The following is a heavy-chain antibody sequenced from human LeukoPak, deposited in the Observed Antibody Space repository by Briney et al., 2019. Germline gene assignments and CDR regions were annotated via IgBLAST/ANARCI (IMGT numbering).Heavy chain of an antibody. J-gene: IGHJ4*02. CDR3: ARRRHHSVYGSGSKSMDY. CDR1: GYTFTGYY. V-gene: IGHV1-2*02. D-gene: IGHD3-10*01. CDR2: INPNSGGT. Sequence: EASVKVSCKASGYTFTGYYMHWVRQAPGQGLEWMGWINPNSGGTNYAQKFQGRVTMTRDTSISTAYLELSRLRSDDTAVYYCARRRHHSVYGSGSKSMDYWGQGTLVTVSS.